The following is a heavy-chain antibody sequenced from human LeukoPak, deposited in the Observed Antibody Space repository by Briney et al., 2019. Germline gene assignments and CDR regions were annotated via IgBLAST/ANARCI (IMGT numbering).Heavy chain of an antibody. CDR2: IFYSGST. D-gene: IGHD3-10*01. J-gene: IGHJ3*02. V-gene: IGHV4-59*12. CDR1: SGSISSFY. CDR3: AKSNGYGLVDI. Sequence: SETLSLTCTVSSGSISSFYWSWIRQPPGKGLEWIGNIFYSGSTYYSPSLKSRVTISLDTSRNQFSLKLNSVTAADTAVYYCAKSNGYGLVDIWGQGTMVTVSS.